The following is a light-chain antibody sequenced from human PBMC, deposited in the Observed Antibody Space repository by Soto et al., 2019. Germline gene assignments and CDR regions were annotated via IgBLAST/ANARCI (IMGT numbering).Light chain of an antibody. CDR3: SSHADSCSVV. J-gene: IGLJ2*01. V-gene: IGLV2-11*01. CDR1: SSDFGSYNC. Sequence: QSALTQPRSVSGSPGQSVTISCTGTSSDFGSYNCVSWFQQHPGEAPKLIIYDVTKRPSGVSDRFSGSKSGNTASLTISGLQAEDEADYYCSSHADSCSVVFGAGTKLTVL. CDR2: DVT.